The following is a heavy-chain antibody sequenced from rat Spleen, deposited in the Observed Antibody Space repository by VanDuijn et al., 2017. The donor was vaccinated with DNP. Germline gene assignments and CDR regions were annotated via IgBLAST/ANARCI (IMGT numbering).Heavy chain of an antibody. V-gene: IGHV2-6*01. D-gene: IGHD5-1*01. CDR2: MSSGGST. Sequence: QVQLKESGPGLVQPSQTLSLTCTVSGFSLTSYTVSWVRQPPGKGLEWIATMSSGGSTYYNSVLKSRLSINRDTSESQVFLKMNSVQTEDTAMYFCARSGRAMDAWGQGTSVTVSS. CDR1: GFSLTSYT. J-gene: IGHJ4*01. CDR3: ARSGRAMDA.